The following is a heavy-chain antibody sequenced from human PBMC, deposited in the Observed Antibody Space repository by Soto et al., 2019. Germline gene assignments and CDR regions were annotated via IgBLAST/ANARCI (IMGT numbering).Heavy chain of an antibody. J-gene: IGHJ4*02. Sequence: QVQLVQSGAEVKKPGSSVKVTCKASGGTFSSNAISWVRQAPGQGLEWMGGIIPIFGTAHYAQKFQGRVTITADESTSTASMELSSLKSEDTAVYYCATGGRGYSSAPRVYFAFWGQGTLVTVSS. CDR2: IIPIFGTA. CDR1: GGTFSSNA. CDR3: ATGGRGYSSAPRVYFAF. D-gene: IGHD5-18*01. V-gene: IGHV1-69*12.